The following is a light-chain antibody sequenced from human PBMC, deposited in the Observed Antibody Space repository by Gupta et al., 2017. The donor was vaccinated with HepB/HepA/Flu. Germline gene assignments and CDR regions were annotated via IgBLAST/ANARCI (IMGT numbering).Light chain of an antibody. J-gene: IGKJ3*01. CDR3: QKYISAPFT. CDR1: HGINNY. V-gene: IGKV1-27*01. CDR2: ATS. Sequence: DIQMTQSPSSLSASVGDRVTITCRTSHGINNYLAWYQQKPGKVPKLLIYATSALHSGVPSRFSGSGSGTDFTLTISSLQPENVATYYCQKYISAPFTFGPGTKVDIK.